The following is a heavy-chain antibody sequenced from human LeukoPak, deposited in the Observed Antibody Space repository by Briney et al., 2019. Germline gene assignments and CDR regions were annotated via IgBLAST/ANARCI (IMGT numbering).Heavy chain of an antibody. CDR2: IYYSGST. V-gene: IGHV4-39*07. J-gene: IGHJ5*02. Sequence: GSLRLSCAASGFTFSSYSMIWIRQPPGKGLEWIGSIYYSGSTYYNPSLRSRVTISVDTSKNQFSLKLSSVTAADTAIYYCARAVIVVAAATQRNWFDPWGQGTLVTVPS. CDR1: GFTFSSYS. D-gene: IGHD2-15*01. CDR3: ARAVIVVAAATQRNWFDP.